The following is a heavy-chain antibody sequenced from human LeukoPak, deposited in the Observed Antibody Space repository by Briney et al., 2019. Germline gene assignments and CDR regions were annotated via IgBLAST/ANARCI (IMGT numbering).Heavy chain of an antibody. J-gene: IGHJ3*02. CDR2: IRYDGSNK. CDR3: ARVEYYDISLDAFDI. Sequence: QPGGSLRLSCAASGFTFSSYGMHWVRQAPGKGLEWVAFIRYDGSNKYYADSVKGRFTISRDNSKNTLYLQMNSMGAEDTAVYYCARVEYYDISLDAFDIWGQGTMVTVSS. V-gene: IGHV3-30*02. D-gene: IGHD3-9*01. CDR1: GFTFSSYG.